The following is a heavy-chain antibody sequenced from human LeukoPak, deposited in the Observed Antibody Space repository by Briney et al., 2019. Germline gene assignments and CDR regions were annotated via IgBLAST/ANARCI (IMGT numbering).Heavy chain of an antibody. Sequence: SETLSLTCAIYGGSFSGYYWSWIRQPPGKGLEWIGEINHSGSTNYNPSLKSRVTISVDTSKNQFSLKLSSVTAADTAVYYCARAVVVAATRYYYMDVWGKGTTVTVSS. D-gene: IGHD2-15*01. V-gene: IGHV4-34*01. J-gene: IGHJ6*03. CDR2: INHSGST. CDR3: ARAVVVAATRYYYMDV. CDR1: GGSFSGYY.